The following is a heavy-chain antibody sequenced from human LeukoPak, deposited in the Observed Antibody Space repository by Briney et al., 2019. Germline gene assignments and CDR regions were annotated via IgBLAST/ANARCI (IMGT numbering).Heavy chain of an antibody. J-gene: IGHJ4*02. CDR3: AKWKYSNSGIDDY. Sequence: GGSLRLSCTASGFNFGSDAMHWVRQAPGKGLEWVAFIWYDGSNDHYADSVKGRFTISRDNSKNMLYLQMNSLRAEDTAVYYCAKWKYSNSGIDDYWGQGTLVTVSS. CDR1: GFNFGSDA. CDR2: IWYDGSND. V-gene: IGHV3-30*02. D-gene: IGHD6-6*01.